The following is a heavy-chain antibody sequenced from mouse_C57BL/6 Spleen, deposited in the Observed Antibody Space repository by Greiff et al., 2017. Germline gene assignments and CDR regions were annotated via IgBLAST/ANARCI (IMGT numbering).Heavy chain of an antibody. Sequence: EVKLVESGGGLVQPKGSLKLSCAASGFTFNTYAMHWVRQAPGKGLEWVARIRSKSSNYATYYADSVKDRFTISRDDSQSMLYLQMNNLTTEDTAMYYCVRDDYGSSFFYWYFDVWGTGTTVTVSS. J-gene: IGHJ1*03. CDR2: IRSKSSNYAT. CDR1: GFTFNTYA. D-gene: IGHD1-1*01. CDR3: VRDDYGSSFFYWYFDV. V-gene: IGHV10-3*01.